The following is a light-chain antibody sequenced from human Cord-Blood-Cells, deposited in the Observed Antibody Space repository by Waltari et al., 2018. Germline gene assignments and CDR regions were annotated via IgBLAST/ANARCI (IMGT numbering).Light chain of an antibody. Sequence: QSALTQPPSASGSPGQSVTISCTGTSSDVGGYNYVSWYQQHPGKAPKLMIYEVSKRPSGVPDRFSGSKSGNTASLTFSGLQAEDDADYYCSSYAGSNNWVFGGGTKLTVL. CDR1: SSDVGGYNY. CDR3: SSYAGSNNWV. CDR2: EVS. V-gene: IGLV2-8*01. J-gene: IGLJ3*02.